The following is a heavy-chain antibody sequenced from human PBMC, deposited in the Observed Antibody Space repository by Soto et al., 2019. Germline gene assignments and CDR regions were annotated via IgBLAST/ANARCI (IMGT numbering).Heavy chain of an antibody. CDR1: GFILSDCA. V-gene: IGHV3-48*01. CDR2: ISRSSSVI. D-gene: IGHD7-27*01. Sequence: EVQLVESGGGLVQPGGALRLSCATSGFILSDCAMNWVRQAPGKGLEWVSYISRSSSVIEYADTVKGRFTVSRDNARNSLYLQTNSMSAEDTAVYYCARDLSWGSNWYYYMDVWGKGTTVTVSS. CDR3: ARDLSWGSNWYYYMDV. J-gene: IGHJ6*03.